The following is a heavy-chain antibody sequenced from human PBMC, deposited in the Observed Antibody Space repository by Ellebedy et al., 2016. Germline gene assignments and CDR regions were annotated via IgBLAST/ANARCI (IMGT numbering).Heavy chain of an antibody. Sequence: GESLKISCAASGFTFSSNWMSWVRQAPAKGLAWVANIKQDGSEKYYVDSVKGRFTISRDNAKNSLYLQMNSLRAEDTAVYYCARAPPYGDYADYWGQGTLVTVSS. CDR3: ARAPPYGDYADY. D-gene: IGHD4-17*01. V-gene: IGHV3-7*01. CDR2: IKQDGSEK. J-gene: IGHJ4*02. CDR1: GFTFSSNW.